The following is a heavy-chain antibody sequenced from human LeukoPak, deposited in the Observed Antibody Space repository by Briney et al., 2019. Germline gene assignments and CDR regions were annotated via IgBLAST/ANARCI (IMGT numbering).Heavy chain of an antibody. CDR2: ISYDGSNK. CDR1: GFTFSSYA. J-gene: IGHJ4*02. V-gene: IGHV3-30*04. CDR3: AKDVYGDYTMTDIDY. D-gene: IGHD4-17*01. Sequence: GGSLRLSCAASGFTFSSYAMHWVRQAPGKGLEWVAVISYDGSNKYYADSVKGRFTISRDNSKNTLYLQMNSLRAEDTAVYYCAKDVYGDYTMTDIDYWGQGTLVTVSS.